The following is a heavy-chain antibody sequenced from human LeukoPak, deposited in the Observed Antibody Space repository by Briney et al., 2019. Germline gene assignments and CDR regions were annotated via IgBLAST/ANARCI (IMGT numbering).Heavy chain of an antibody. Sequence: ASVKVSCKASGYTFIAYYLYWVRQAPGQGLEWMGWINPNSGATKYAQKFQARVTMTRDTSISTAYMELTSLRSDDTAVYFCARDGASSSSFCLDYWGQGTLVTVSS. CDR1: GYTFIAYY. J-gene: IGHJ4*02. V-gene: IGHV1-2*02. CDR2: INPNSGAT. CDR3: ARDGASSSSFCLDY. D-gene: IGHD6-6*01.